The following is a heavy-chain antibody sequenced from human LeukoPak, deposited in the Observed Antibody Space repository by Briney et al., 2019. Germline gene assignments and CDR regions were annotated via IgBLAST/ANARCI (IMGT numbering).Heavy chain of an antibody. CDR3: ARGGYDSSGYYYFDY. CDR2: IYYSGST. D-gene: IGHD3-22*01. J-gene: IGHJ4*02. Sequence: SETLSLTCTVSGGSISSSSYYWGWIRQPPGKGLEWIGSIYYSGSTYYNPSLKSRVTISVDTSKNQFSLKLSSVTAADTAVYYCARGGYDSSGYYYFDYWGQGTLVTVSS. CDR1: GGSISSSSYY. V-gene: IGHV4-39*07.